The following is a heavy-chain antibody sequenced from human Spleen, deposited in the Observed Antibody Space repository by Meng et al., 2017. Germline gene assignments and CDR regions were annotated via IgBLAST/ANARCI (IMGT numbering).Heavy chain of an antibody. J-gene: IGHJ6*02. Sequence: GESLKISCAASGFTFSSHVMNWVRQAPGKGLEWVCRIKSKSDGGTTDYAAHVQGRFTISRDDSKNTLHLQMNSLRTEDAADYYGMADASTVATHYYYGMDIWGQGTTVTVSS. D-gene: IGHD4-17*01. CDR3: MADASTVATHYYYGMDI. CDR1: GFTFSSHV. V-gene: IGHV3-15*01. CDR2: IKSKSDGGTT.